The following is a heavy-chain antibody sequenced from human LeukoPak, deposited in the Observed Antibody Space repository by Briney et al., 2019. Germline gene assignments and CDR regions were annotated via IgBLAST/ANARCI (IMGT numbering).Heavy chain of an antibody. CDR1: GFTFDNYA. CDR3: VKESRSIYYYDGSGYFFDC. D-gene: IGHD3-22*01. V-gene: IGHV3-9*01. CDR2: ISWNCASI. J-gene: IGHJ4*02. Sequence: GGSLRLSCAASGFTFDNYAMHWVRQAPGKGLEWVSGISWNCASIGYADSVKGRFTISRDNAENSLYLQMNSLRAEDTALYYCVKESRSIYYYDGSGYFFDCWGQGTLVTVSS.